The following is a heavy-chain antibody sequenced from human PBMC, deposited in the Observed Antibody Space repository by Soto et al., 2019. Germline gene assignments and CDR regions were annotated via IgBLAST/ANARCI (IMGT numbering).Heavy chain of an antibody. J-gene: IGHJ4*02. CDR2: ISSSSSYT. V-gene: IGHV3-11*06. CDR3: ASSVMDVPYYFDY. Sequence: PGGSLRLSCAASGFNFSDYYMSWIRKAPGKGLEWFSYISSSSSYTNYADSVKGRFTISRDNAKNSLYLQMNSLRAEDTAVYYCASSVMDVPYYFDYWGQGTLVTVSS. D-gene: IGHD3-16*01. CDR1: GFNFSDYY.